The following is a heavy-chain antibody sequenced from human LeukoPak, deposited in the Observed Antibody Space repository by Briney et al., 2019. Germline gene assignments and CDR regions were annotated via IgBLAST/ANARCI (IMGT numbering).Heavy chain of an antibody. V-gene: IGHV4-59*01. J-gene: IGHJ4*02. D-gene: IGHD6-19*01. CDR1: GGSISSYY. CDR2: IYYSGST. Sequence: SETLSLTCTVSGGSISSYYWSWIRQPPGKGLEWIGYIYYSGSTNYIPSLKSRVTISVDTSKTQFSLKLSFVTAADTAVYYCAREGYSSGWYAYWGQGTLVTVSS. CDR3: AREGYSSGWYAY.